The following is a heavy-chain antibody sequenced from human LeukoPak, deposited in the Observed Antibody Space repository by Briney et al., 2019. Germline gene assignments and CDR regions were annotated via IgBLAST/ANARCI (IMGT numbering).Heavy chain of an antibody. J-gene: IGHJ4*02. CDR3: ARVGSYFDLDY. Sequence: GGSLRLSCAASDFTVRSNYMSGVRQAPGKGLEWVSLIYSGDSTNYADSVRGRFTISRDNSKKKLYLQMNSLRAEDTAVYYCARVGSYFDLDYWGQGTLVTVSS. CDR2: IYSGDST. D-gene: IGHD3-10*01. V-gene: IGHV3-53*01. CDR1: DFTVRSNY.